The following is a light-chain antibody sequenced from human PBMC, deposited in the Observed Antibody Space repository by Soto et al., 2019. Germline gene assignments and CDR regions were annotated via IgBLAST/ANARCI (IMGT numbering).Light chain of an antibody. Sequence: QSVLTQPASVSGSPGQSITISCTGTSSDVGGYNYVSWYQQHPGKAPKLMIYEVSNRPSGVSNRFSGSKSGNTASLTISGLQAEDEADYYCSSSTSRSTLVFGGGTKLTV. CDR2: EVS. CDR3: SSSTSRSTLV. CDR1: SSDVGGYNY. V-gene: IGLV2-14*01. J-gene: IGLJ2*01.